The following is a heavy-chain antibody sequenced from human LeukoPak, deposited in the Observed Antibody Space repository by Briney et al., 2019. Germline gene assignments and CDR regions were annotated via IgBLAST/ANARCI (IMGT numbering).Heavy chain of an antibody. D-gene: IGHD2-15*01. CDR3: ARAYCSGGSCYSFYYYYYMDV. J-gene: IGHJ6*03. CDR1: GYTFTSYG. CDR2: ISAYNGNT. V-gene: IGHV1-18*01. Sequence: GASVKVSCKASGYTFTSYGISWVRQAPGQGLEWMGWISAYNGNTNYPQKLQCRVTMTTDTSTSTAYMELRSLRSDDTAVYYCARAYCSGGSCYSFYYYYYMDVWGKGTTVTVSS.